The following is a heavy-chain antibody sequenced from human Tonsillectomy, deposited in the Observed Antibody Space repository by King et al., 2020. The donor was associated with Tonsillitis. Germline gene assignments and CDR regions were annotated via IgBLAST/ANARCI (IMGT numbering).Heavy chain of an antibody. CDR2: IYYSGST. Sequence: QLQESGPGLVKPSETLSLTCTVSGGSISSYYWSWIRQPPGKGLEWLGYIYYSGSTNYNPSHKSRVTISVDTSKNKFSLKLSSVTAADTAVYYCARVMCGDSFGVGLRYFDYWGQGTLVTVSS. D-gene: IGHD3-16*01. CDR3: ARVMCGDSFGVGLRYFDY. CDR1: GGSISSYY. J-gene: IGHJ4*02. V-gene: IGHV4-59*01.